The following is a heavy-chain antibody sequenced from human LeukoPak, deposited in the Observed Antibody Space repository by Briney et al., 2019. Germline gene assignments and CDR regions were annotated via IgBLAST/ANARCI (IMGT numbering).Heavy chain of an antibody. J-gene: IGHJ4*02. CDR2: IYYSGST. Sequence: SETLSLTCTVSGGSISSYYWSWIRQPPGKGLEWLGYIYYSGSTNYNPSLKSRVTISVDTSKNHFSLKLSSVTAADTAVYYCARDPSPYYYDSSGYSPGFDYWGQGTLVTVSS. CDR1: GGSISSYY. V-gene: IGHV4-59*01. CDR3: ARDPSPYYYDSSGYSPGFDY. D-gene: IGHD3-22*01.